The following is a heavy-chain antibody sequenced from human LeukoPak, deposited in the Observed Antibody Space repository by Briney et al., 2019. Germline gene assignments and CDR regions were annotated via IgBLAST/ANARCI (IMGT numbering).Heavy chain of an antibody. Sequence: GGSLRLSCAASGFTFSSSWMSWVRQAPGKGLEWVTNIKPDGSEKYYVDSVKGRFTISRDNAKKSLYLQMSSLRAEDTAVYYCARGPYCSSTSCYTRGIGYFQHWGQGTLVTVSS. CDR2: IKPDGSEK. CDR1: GFTFSSSW. D-gene: IGHD2-2*02. J-gene: IGHJ1*01. V-gene: IGHV3-7*01. CDR3: ARGPYCSSTSCYTRGIGYFQH.